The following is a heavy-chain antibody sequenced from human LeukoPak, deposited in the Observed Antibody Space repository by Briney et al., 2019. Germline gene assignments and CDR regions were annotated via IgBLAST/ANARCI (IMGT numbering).Heavy chain of an antibody. CDR3: AIIAVGGVDPFDS. D-gene: IGHD6-19*01. V-gene: IGHV1-69*04. CDR2: IVPLLGVR. Sequence: SVKVSCKASGGTFSDHAVSWVRQAPGQGLEWMGRIVPLLGVRSYAQKLQDRVTVSADKSTSTAYMELSSLRSEDSALYYCAIIAVGGVDPFDSWGQGTLVTVSS. J-gene: IGHJ4*02. CDR1: GGTFSDHA.